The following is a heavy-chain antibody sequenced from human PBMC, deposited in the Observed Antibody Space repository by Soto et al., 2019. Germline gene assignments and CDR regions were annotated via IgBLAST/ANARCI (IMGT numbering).Heavy chain of an antibody. V-gene: IGHV4-30-2*01. Sequence: QLQLQESGSGLVKPSETLSLTCTVSGGSISSGAYSWSWIRLPPGTRLEWIGYIYHRGTSHYNPSLKSRVTMSVDRSKNQFSLNLRSVTAADTAVYYCARTLDYGGSAGTNWFDPWGQGTLVTVSS. D-gene: IGHD2-15*01. CDR2: IYHRGTS. J-gene: IGHJ5*02. CDR3: ARTLDYGGSAGTNWFDP. CDR1: GGSISSGAYS.